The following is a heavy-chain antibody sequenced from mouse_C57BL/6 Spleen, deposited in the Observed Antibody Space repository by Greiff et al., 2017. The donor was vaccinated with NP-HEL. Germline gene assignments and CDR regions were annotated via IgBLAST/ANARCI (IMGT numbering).Heavy chain of an antibody. Sequence: DVHLVESGGGLVKPGGSLKLSCAASGFTFSSYAMSWVRQTPEKRLEWVATISDGGSYTYYPDNVKGRFTISRDNAKNNLYLQMSHLKSEDTAMYYCAREKGYYDYDWFAYWGQGTLVTVSA. J-gene: IGHJ3*01. CDR1: GFTFSSYA. D-gene: IGHD2-4*01. V-gene: IGHV5-4*01. CDR2: ISDGGSYT. CDR3: AREKGYYDYDWFAY.